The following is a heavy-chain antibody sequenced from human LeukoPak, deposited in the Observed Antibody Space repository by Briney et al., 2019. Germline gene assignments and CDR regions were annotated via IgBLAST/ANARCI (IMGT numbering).Heavy chain of an antibody. CDR2: MNPNSGNT. CDR3: ARGIGSSSWYVGYYYYYGMDV. D-gene: IGHD6-13*01. J-gene: IGHJ6*02. CDR1: GYTFTSYD. V-gene: IGHV1-8*01. Sequence: GASVKVSCKASGYTFTSYDINWVRQATGQGLEWMGWMNPNSGNTGYAQKFQGRVTMTRNTSISTAYMELSSLRSEDTAVYYCARGIGSSSWYVGYYYYYGMDVWGQGTTVTVSS.